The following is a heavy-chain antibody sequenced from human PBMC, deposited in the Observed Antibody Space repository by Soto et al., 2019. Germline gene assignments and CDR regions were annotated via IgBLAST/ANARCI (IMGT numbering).Heavy chain of an antibody. J-gene: IGHJ3*02. D-gene: IGHD5-12*01. CDR1: GFTFSRYG. V-gene: IGHV3-33*01. CDR3: ARARVSYSGYGDAFDM. CDR2: IGVGGNSK. Sequence: QVQLVESGGGVVQPGRSLRLSCAASGFTFSRYGMNWVRQAPGKGLEWVAGIGVGGNSKYYADSVKGRLTISRDNSKSTIYVQMKSMRVEDTDVSYCARARVSYSGYGDAFDMWGQGTMVTVSS.